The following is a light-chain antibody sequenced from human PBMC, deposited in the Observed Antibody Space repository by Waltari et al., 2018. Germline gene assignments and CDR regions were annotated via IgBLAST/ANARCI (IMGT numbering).Light chain of an antibody. CDR3: LLSFSGTVV. CDR2: DVG. J-gene: IGLJ2*01. Sequence: QDVVTQEPSVTVSAGGTVTPTCGSTTVPVTVTLYPHWFQQKPGQAPKTMIYDVGNKHSWTPARFSASLIGGKAALTLSGVQFEDEADYYCLLSFSGTVVFGGGTRLTVL. CDR1: TVPVTVTLY. V-gene: IGLV7-46*01.